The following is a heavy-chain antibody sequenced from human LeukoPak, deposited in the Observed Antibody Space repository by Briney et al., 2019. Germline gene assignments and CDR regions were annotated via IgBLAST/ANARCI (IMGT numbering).Heavy chain of an antibody. CDR2: INERGSST. Sequence: GGSLRLSCAASGFTFSNSWLHWVRQAPGKGLVWVSRINERGSSTSYGDSVKGRFTISRDNAKNTLYLQMNNLRADDTAVYYCAGGRLVATSKAVAIDYWGQGTLVTVSS. J-gene: IGHJ4*02. D-gene: IGHD5-12*01. V-gene: IGHV3-74*01. CDR1: GFTFSNSW. CDR3: AGGRLVATSKAVAIDY.